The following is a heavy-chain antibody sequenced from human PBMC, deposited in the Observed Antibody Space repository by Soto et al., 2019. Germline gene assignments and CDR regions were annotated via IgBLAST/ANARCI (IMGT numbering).Heavy chain of an antibody. CDR3: ARVFRAVGAINLYYYGMDV. CDR1: GFTFGSYA. CDR2: IWYDGSNK. D-gene: IGHD1-26*01. V-gene: IGHV3-33*01. Sequence: QVQLVESGGGGFQPGGSLRLSFAAPGFTFGSYAMHGVRQAPGKGLGWVAFIWYDGSNKYYADSVKGRFTISRDNSKNTLYLQMNSLRAEDTAVYYCARVFRAVGAINLYYYGMDVWGQGTTVTVSS. J-gene: IGHJ6*02.